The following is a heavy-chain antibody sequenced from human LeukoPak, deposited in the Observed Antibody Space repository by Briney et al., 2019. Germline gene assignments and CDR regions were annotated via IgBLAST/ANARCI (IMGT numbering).Heavy chain of an antibody. J-gene: IGHJ3*02. D-gene: IGHD2-15*01. Sequence: SDTLSLTCTVSGGSISSGSYYWSWIRQPAGKGLEWIGRIYTSGSTNYNPSLKSRVTISVDTSKNQFSLKLSSVTAADTAVYYCARAVVVEESDAFDIWGQGTMVTVSS. CDR1: GGSISSGSYY. CDR3: ARAVVVEESDAFDI. CDR2: IYTSGST. V-gene: IGHV4-61*02.